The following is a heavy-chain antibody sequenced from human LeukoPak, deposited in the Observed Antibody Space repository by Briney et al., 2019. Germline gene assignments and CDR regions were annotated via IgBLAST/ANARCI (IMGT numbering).Heavy chain of an antibody. Sequence: PGGSLRLSCKASGLSFSDYVTSWVRQAPGKGLEWVSSISASGSRTVYADSAKGRFTISRDNSKNTLYLQMNSLRAEDTAVYFCAKDRFCSGAGCSDAFDMWGQGTMVTVSS. D-gene: IGHD2-15*01. CDR1: GLSFSDYV. CDR2: ISASGSRT. J-gene: IGHJ3*02. CDR3: AKDRFCSGAGCSDAFDM. V-gene: IGHV3-23*01.